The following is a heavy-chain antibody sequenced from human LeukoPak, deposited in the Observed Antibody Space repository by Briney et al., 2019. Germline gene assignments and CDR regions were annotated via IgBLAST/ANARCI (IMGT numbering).Heavy chain of an antibody. CDR3: ARGPTTMTRAFDY. J-gene: IGHJ4*02. V-gene: IGHV4-4*07. Sequence: SETLSLTCTVSGGSFSIYYWSWIRQPAGKGLEWIGRVYTSGSTSYNPSLKSRVTLSVDTSKNQFSLNLSSLTAADTAVYYCARGPTTMTRAFDYWGQGTLVTVFS. CDR2: VYTSGST. CDR1: GGSFSIYY. D-gene: IGHD4-17*01.